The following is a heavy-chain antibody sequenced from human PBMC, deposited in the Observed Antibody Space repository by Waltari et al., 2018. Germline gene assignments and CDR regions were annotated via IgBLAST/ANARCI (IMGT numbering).Heavy chain of an antibody. Sequence: QVQLQESGPGLVKPSQTLSLTCTVSGGSISSGSYYWSWIRQPAGKGLEWIGYIYTSGSTNYNPSLKSRVTISVDTSKNQFSLKLSSVTAADTAVYYCARDTHYYGSGEMDVWGQGTTVTVSS. CDR2: IYTSGST. J-gene: IGHJ6*02. CDR1: GGSISSGSYY. V-gene: IGHV4-61*09. D-gene: IGHD3-10*01. CDR3: ARDTHYYGSGEMDV.